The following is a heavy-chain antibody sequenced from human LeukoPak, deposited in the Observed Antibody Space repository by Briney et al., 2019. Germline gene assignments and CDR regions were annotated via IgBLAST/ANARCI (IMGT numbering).Heavy chain of an antibody. V-gene: IGHV3-30-3*01. CDR3: ARPLNYYDSSGYYHPLDY. Sequence: GRSLRLSCAASGFTFSSHAMHWVRQAPGKGLEWVAVISYDGSNKYYADSVKGRFTISRDNSKNTLYPQMNSLRAEDTAVYYCARPLNYYDSSGYYHPLDYWGQGTLVTVSS. CDR1: GFTFSSHA. J-gene: IGHJ4*02. CDR2: ISYDGSNK. D-gene: IGHD3-22*01.